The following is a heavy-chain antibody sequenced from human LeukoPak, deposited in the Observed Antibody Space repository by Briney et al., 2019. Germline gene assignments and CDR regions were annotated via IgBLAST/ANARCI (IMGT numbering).Heavy chain of an antibody. Sequence: GGSLRLFCAASGFTFSDYYMRWIRQAPGKGLEGVSYISSSGSTIYYADSVKGRFTISRDNAKNSLYMQMNSLRAEDTAVYYCARDLYSGVPLDYWGQGTLVNVSS. CDR1: GFTFSDYY. D-gene: IGHD1-26*01. CDR3: ARDLYSGVPLDY. CDR2: ISSSGSTI. V-gene: IGHV3-11*01. J-gene: IGHJ4*02.